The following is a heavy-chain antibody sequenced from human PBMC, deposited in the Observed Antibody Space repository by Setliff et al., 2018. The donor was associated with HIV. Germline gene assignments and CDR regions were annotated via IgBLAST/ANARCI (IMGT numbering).Heavy chain of an antibody. V-gene: IGHV3-21*01. CDR2: ISSSGNFI. Sequence: GGSLRLSCAASGFIFSGYTMVWVRQAPGKGLEWVSSISSSGNFIYYEDSVKGRFTMSRDNAKNALYLQMDSLRVEDTGFYYCGRDPYWLEGYFDYWGPGTLVTVSS. CDR3: GRDPYWLEGYFDY. J-gene: IGHJ4*02. CDR1: GFIFSGYT. D-gene: IGHD6-19*01.